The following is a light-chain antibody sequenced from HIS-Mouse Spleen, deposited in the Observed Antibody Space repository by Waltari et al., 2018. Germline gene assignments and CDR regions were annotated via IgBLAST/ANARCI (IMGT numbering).Light chain of an antibody. V-gene: IGKV3-11*01. J-gene: IGKJ1*01. CDR1: QPVSSY. Sequence: EIVLTQSPATLSLSPGERATLSCRASQPVSSYLAWYQQKPGQAPRLLIYDATNRATGIPARFSGTGSGTDFTLTISSLEPEDFAVYYCQQRSNWPWTFGQGTKVEIK. CDR2: DAT. CDR3: QQRSNWPWT.